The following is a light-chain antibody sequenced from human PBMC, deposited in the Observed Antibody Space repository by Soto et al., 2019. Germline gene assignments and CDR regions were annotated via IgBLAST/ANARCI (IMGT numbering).Light chain of an antibody. J-gene: IGLJ1*01. CDR3: SSFTSRFTFV. CDR1: RSDVGAYNY. Sequence: SALTPPASVSVSPGQSIAISCTGTRSDVGAYNYVSWYQQHPGKAPKLMISEVTNRPSGVSDRFSGSKSGNTASLTISGLQAEDEADYYCSSFTSRFTFVFGTGTKVTVL. V-gene: IGLV2-14*01. CDR2: EVT.